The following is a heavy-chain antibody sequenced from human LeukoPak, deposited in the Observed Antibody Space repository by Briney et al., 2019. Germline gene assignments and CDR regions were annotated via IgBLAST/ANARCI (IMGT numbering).Heavy chain of an antibody. D-gene: IGHD4-17*01. Sequence: SETLSLTCTVSGGSISRGDYFWSWIRQPPGKGLEWIGYIFYSGITYYNPSLKSRLTISVDTSKNQFSLKLSSVTAADTALYYCARATYGSVFFDYWGQGTLVTVSS. J-gene: IGHJ4*02. CDR2: IFYSGIT. CDR1: GGSISRGDYF. V-gene: IGHV4-30-4*02. CDR3: ARATYGSVFFDY.